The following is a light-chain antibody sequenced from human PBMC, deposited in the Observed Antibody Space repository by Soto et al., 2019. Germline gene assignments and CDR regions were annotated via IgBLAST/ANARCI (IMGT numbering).Light chain of an antibody. J-gene: IGLJ2*01. CDR3: SSYTSSSPHVV. CDR1: SSDVGGYNY. V-gene: IGLV2-14*01. Sequence: QSALTQPASVSGSPGQSITISCTGTSSDVGGYNYVSWYQQHPGKAPKLMIYEVSNLPSGVSNRFSGSKSGNTASLTISGLQAEDEADYYCSSYTSSSPHVVFGGGTKLTVL. CDR2: EVS.